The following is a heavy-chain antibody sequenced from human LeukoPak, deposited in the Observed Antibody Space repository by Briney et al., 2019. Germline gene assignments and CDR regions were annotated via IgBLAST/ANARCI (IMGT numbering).Heavy chain of an antibody. V-gene: IGHV4-38-2*01. Sequence: SETLSLTCAVPGYSISSGYYWGWIRQPPGQGLEWIGSIYHSGRTYYNLSLKSRVIISVDTSKNQFSLKLSSVTAADTAVYYCAKKYSYASSWLSWGQGTLVTVSS. CDR3: AKKYSYASSWLS. J-gene: IGHJ5*02. CDR2: IYHSGRT. D-gene: IGHD6-13*01. CDR1: GYSISSGYY.